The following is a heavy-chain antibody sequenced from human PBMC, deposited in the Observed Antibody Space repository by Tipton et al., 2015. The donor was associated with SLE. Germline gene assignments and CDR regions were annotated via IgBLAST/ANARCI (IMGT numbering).Heavy chain of an antibody. Sequence: TLSLTCTVSGGSISSYYWSWIRQPPGKGLEWIGYIYSSGSTNYNPSLKSRVTISVATSKNQFSLKLRSVTAADTAVYFCARRSVQEAFDIWGQGTMVTVSS. D-gene: IGHD1-1*01. J-gene: IGHJ3*02. V-gene: IGHV4-4*08. CDR1: GGSISSYY. CDR2: IYSSGST. CDR3: ARRSVQEAFDI.